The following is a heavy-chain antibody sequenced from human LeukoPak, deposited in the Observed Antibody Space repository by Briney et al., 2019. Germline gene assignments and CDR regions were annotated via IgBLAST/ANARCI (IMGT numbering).Heavy chain of an antibody. J-gene: IGHJ4*02. Sequence: GGSLRLSCAASGFTFSSYGMHWVRQAPGKGLEWVAVIWYGGSNKYYADSVKGRFTISRDNSKNTLYLQMNSLRAEDTAVYYCARVNQWFGEYADYWGQGTLVTVSS. CDR2: IWYGGSNK. D-gene: IGHD3-10*01. CDR1: GFTFSSYG. V-gene: IGHV3-33*01. CDR3: ARVNQWFGEYADY.